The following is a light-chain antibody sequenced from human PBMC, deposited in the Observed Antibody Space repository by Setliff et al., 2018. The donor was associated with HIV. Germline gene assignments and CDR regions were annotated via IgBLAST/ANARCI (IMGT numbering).Light chain of an antibody. J-gene: IGLJ3*02. CDR2: SNT. Sequence: QSVLAQPPSVSGAPGQRVTISCTGSSSNIGAGYDVHWYQQPPGTAPKVLIYSNTNRPSGVPDRFSGSKSGTSATLGITGLQTGDEADYFCGTWDTSLSAGVFGGGTK. CDR1: SSNIGAGYD. V-gene: IGLV1-40*01. CDR3: GTWDTSLSAGV.